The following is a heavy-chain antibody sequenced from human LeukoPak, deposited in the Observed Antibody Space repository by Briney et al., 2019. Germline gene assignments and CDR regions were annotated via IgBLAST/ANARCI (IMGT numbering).Heavy chain of an antibody. Sequence: GGSLRLSCAASGFTFSNAWMSWVRQAPGKGLEWVGRIKSKTDGGTTDYAAPVKGRFTISRDDSKNTLYLQMNSLKTEDTAVYYCTIAVVSHLYYYYYMDVWGKGTTVTVSS. J-gene: IGHJ6*03. CDR3: TIAVVSHLYYYYYMDV. V-gene: IGHV3-15*01. CDR2: IKSKTDGGTT. CDR1: GFTFSNAW. D-gene: IGHD2-15*01.